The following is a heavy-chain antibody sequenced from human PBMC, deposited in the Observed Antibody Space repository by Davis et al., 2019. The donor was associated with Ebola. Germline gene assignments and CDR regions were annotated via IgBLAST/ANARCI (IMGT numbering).Heavy chain of an antibody. J-gene: IGHJ2*01. D-gene: IGHD2-21*02. CDR3: ARWGLGVTPNWYFDL. CDR1: GGSIRTHY. CDR2: IYYSGST. V-gene: IGHV4-59*11. Sequence: SETLSLTCTVSGGSIRTHYWSWIRQPPGKGLEWIGYIYYSGSTNYNPSLKSRVTISVDTSKNQFSLKLTSVTAADTAVYYCARWGLGVTPNWYFDLWGRGTLVSVSS.